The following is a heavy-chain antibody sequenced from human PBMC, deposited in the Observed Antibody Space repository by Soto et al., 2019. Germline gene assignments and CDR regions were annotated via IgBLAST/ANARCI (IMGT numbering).Heavy chain of an antibody. Sequence: SETLSLTCTVSGGSINDFFWSWIRQAPGKGLEWIGYIYYTGSTNYNPSLKSRVTISVDTSKNQFSLKLSSVTAADTAVYYCARFSAVVTWNYYYGMDVWGQGTTVTVSS. CDR3: ARFSAVVTWNYYYGMDV. CDR2: IYYTGST. D-gene: IGHD3-22*01. V-gene: IGHV4-59*01. J-gene: IGHJ6*02. CDR1: GGSINDFF.